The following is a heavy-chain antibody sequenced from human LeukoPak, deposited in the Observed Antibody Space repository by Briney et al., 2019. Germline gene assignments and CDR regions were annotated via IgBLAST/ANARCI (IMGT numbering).Heavy chain of an antibody. Sequence: PSETLSLTCTVSGGSISFYYWSWIRQPPGKGPEWIGCIYDSGTTNYNPSLKSRVTISVDTSKNQFSLRLTSVTAADTAAYYCARGVVTAKTDHVFDTWGQGTMVTVSS. V-gene: IGHV4-59*08. CDR2: IYDSGTT. D-gene: IGHD4-23*01. CDR3: ARGVVTAKTDHVFDT. CDR1: GGSISFYY. J-gene: IGHJ3*02.